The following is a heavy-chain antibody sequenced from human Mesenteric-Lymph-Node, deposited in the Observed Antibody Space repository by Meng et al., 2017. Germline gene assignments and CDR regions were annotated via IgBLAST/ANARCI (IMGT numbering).Heavy chain of an antibody. V-gene: IGHV4-4*02. Sequence: QVQVQASGPGLVKPSGTLSLTCTGSGGYMSSSNWWSWVRQPPGKGLEWIGEIYHSGSTNYNPSLKSRVTISVDKSKNQFSLKLSSVTAADTAVYYCARVVTALWGYYFDYWGQGTLVTVSS. CDR1: GGYMSSSNW. D-gene: IGHD2-21*02. CDR3: ARVVTALWGYYFDY. CDR2: IYHSGST. J-gene: IGHJ4*02.